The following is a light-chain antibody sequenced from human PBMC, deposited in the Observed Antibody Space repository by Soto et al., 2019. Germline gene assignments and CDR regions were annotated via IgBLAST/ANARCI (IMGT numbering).Light chain of an antibody. CDR1: QSISSW. CDR2: KAS. V-gene: IGKV1-5*03. CDR3: QQYNDNWT. Sequence: DIQMTQSPSTLSASVGDRVTITCRASQSISSWLAWYQQKPGQAPKLLIYKASSLRSGVPSRFSGRGSGTEFTLAISSLQPDDSATYYCQQYNDNWTFGQGTKV. J-gene: IGKJ1*01.